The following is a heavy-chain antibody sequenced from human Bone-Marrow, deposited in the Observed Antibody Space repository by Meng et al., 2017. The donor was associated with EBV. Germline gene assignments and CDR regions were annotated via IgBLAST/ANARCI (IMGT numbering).Heavy chain of an antibody. J-gene: IGHJ4*02. Sequence: QVQLQQWGAGLLKPSXXLSLTCAVYXGSFSGYYWSWIRQPPGKGLEWIGEINHSGSTNYNPSLKSRVTISVDTSKNQFSLKLSSVTAADTAVYYCARANYYDSSGYYLFHFDYWGQGPLGTVSS. CDR1: XGSFSGYY. V-gene: IGHV4-34*01. CDR3: ARANYYDSSGYYLFHFDY. D-gene: IGHD3-22*01. CDR2: INHSGST.